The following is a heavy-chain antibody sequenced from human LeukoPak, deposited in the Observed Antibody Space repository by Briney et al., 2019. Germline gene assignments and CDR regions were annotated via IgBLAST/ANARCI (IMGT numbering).Heavy chain of an antibody. CDR2: ISRNSGSI. J-gene: IGHJ6*03. Sequence: GGSLRLSCAASGFTFDDYAMHWVRQAPGKGLEWVSGISRNSGSIGYADSVKGRFTISRDNAKNSLYLQMNSLRAEDTAVYYCARHNYDFWSVYMDVWGKGTTVTVSS. CDR3: ARHNYDFWSVYMDV. D-gene: IGHD3-3*01. CDR1: GFTFDDYA. V-gene: IGHV3-9*01.